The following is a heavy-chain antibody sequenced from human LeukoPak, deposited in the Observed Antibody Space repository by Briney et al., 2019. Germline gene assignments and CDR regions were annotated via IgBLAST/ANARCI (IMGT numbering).Heavy chain of an antibody. CDR2: MNPNSDNT. CDR1: GYTFTSYD. CDR3: ASGPPSLRRGYIDL. J-gene: IGHJ6*03. Sequence: ASVKASRKASGYTFTSYDINCERQPNGQGLEWMEWMNPNSDNTRYAQKFQGRVTINNNTSISTAYMELSRLRADGTDVYYCASGPPSLRRGYIDLWGKGTSVTVSS. D-gene: IGHD2-2*01. V-gene: IGHV1-8*03.